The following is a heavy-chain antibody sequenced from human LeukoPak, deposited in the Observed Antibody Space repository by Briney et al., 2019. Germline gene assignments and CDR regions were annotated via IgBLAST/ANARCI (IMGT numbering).Heavy chain of an antibody. V-gene: IGHV1-46*01. CDR2: INPSGGST. CDR3: ARAADSSGYYSRCFDY. CDR1: GYTFTSYY. Sequence: ASVKVSCKASGYTFTSYYMHWVRQAPGQGLEWTGIINPSGGSTSYAQKFQGRVTMTRDTSTSTVYMELSSLRSEDTAVYYCARAADSSGYYSRCFDYWGQGTLVTVSS. D-gene: IGHD3-22*01. J-gene: IGHJ4*02.